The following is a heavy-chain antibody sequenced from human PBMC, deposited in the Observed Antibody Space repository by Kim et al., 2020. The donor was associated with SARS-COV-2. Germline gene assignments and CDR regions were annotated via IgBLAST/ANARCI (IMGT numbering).Heavy chain of an antibody. CDR2: IKTDGST. CDR3: ARNPNV. Sequence: SETLSLTCTVSGDSINRDSYFWNWIRQPAGKGLEWIGRIKTDGSTTYSPSLRSRVTISIDQSTNQFSLNLNSVTAADAAIYYCARNPNVWGPGTLVTVSS. V-gene: IGHV4-61*02. CDR1: GDSINRDSYF. J-gene: IGHJ1*01.